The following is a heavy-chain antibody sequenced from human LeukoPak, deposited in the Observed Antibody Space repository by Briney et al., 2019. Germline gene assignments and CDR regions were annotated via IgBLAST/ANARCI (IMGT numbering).Heavy chain of an antibody. D-gene: IGHD1-26*01. CDR2: INPNSGGT. J-gene: IGHJ6*03. CDR3: ARGMEPYYYMDV. Sequence: ASVRVSCKASGYTFNGYYMHWVRQAPGQGLEWMGWINPNSGGTNYAQKFQGRVTMTRDTSISTAYMELSRLRSDDTAVYYCARGMEPYYYMDVWGKGTTVTVSS. V-gene: IGHV1-2*02. CDR1: GYTFNGYY.